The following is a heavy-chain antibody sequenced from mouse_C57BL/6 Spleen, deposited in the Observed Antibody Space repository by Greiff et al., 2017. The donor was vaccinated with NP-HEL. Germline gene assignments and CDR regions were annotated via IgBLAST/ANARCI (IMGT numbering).Heavy chain of an antibody. V-gene: IGHV5-6*01. CDR1: GFTFSSYG. Sequence: EVQLVESGGDLVKPGGSLKLSCAASGFTFSSYGMSWVRQTPDKRLEWVATISSGGSYTYYPDSVKGRFTISRDNAKNTLYLQMSSLKSEDTAMYYCARHGMVTTSYYVDYWGQGTTLTVSS. J-gene: IGHJ2*01. CDR2: ISSGGSYT. D-gene: IGHD2-2*01. CDR3: ARHGMVTTSYYVDY.